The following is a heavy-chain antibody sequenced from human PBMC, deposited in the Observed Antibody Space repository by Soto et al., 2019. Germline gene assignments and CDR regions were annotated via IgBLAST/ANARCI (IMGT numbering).Heavy chain of an antibody. D-gene: IGHD1-1*01. J-gene: IGHJ3*02. CDR3: ARHYNAFDI. Sequence: SETLSLTCTVSGGSISSGIYYWGWVRQPPGKGLEWIGSVYYSGSTYYNASLESRATISVDTSKTQFSLKLRSVTASDTAVYYCARHYNAFDIWGQGTMVT. CDR1: GGSISSGIYY. CDR2: VYYSGST. V-gene: IGHV4-39*01.